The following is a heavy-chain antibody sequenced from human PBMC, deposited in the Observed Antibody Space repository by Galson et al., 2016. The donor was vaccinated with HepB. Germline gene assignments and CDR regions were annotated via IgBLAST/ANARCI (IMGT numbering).Heavy chain of an antibody. D-gene: IGHD5-24*01. Sequence: TLSLTCSVSGTSITSAAYYWNWIRQHPGKGLEWIAYIYHTGTSQYNPSLKSRVTISVDTSKNQFSLKLISLNVADTAFYYCARTSRAYNSNAFDIWDQGTLATVSS. CDR3: ARTSRAYNSNAFDI. J-gene: IGHJ3*02. CDR2: IYHTGTS. V-gene: IGHV4-31*03. CDR1: GTSITSAAYY.